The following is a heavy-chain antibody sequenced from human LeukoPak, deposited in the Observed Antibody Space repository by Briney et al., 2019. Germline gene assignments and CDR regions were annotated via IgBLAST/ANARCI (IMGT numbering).Heavy chain of an antibody. J-gene: IGHJ4*02. CDR1: GGSISSYY. D-gene: IGHD3-22*01. CDR2: IYYSGST. V-gene: IGHV4-59*01. Sequence: SETLSLTCTVSGGSISSYYWSWIRQPPGKGLEWIGYIYYSGSTNYNPSLKSRVTISVDTSKNQFSLKLSSVTAADTTVYYCARYYYDSSGDWDFDYWGQGTLVTVSS. CDR3: ARYYYDSSGDWDFDY.